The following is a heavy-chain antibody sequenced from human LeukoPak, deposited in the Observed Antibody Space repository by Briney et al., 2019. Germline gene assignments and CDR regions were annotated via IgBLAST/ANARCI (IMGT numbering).Heavy chain of an antibody. CDR2: INTNTGNP. CDR3: ARPTATGDFDY. J-gene: IGHJ4*02. V-gene: IGHV7-4-1*02. Sequence: ASVKVSCKASGYTFTSYAMNWVRQAPGQGLEWMGWINTNTGNPTHAQGFTGRFVFSLGTSVSTAYLQISSLKAEDTAVYYCARPTATGDFDYWGQGTLVTVSS. CDR1: GYTFTSYA. D-gene: IGHD7-27*01.